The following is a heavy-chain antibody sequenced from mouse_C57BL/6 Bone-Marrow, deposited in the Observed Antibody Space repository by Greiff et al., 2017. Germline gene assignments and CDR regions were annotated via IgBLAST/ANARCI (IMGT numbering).Heavy chain of an antibody. J-gene: IGHJ1*03. CDR3: TREGYYGPYWYFDV. Sequence: VQLQQSGTVLARPGASVKMSCKTSGYTFTSYWMHWVKQRPGQGLEWIGAIYPGNSDTSYNQKFKGKAKLTAVTSASTAYMELSSLTNEDSAVYYCTREGYYGPYWYFDVWGTGTTVTVSS. V-gene: IGHV1-5*01. CDR2: IYPGNSDT. D-gene: IGHD1-1*01. CDR1: GYTFTSYW.